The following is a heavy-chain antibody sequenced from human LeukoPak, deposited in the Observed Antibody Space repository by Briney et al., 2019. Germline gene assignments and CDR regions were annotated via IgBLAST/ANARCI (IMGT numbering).Heavy chain of an antibody. V-gene: IGHV4-59*01. CDR2: VYYSGSY. Sequence: LGTPCLTPSVSGESISTYFWRCVPQRPGKALGWIGYVYYSGSYDYNPSLKRRVTLSVDTSQNQFSLNLNSVTAAAPAVDYFSASKQLWLRGLFDCWGLGTLVSDSS. D-gene: IGHD3-16*01. CDR3: SASKQLWLRGLFDC. J-gene: IGHJ4*02. CDR1: GESISTYF.